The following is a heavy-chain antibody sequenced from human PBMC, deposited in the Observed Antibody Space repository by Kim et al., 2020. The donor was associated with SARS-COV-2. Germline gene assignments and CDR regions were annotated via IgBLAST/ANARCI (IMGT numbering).Heavy chain of an antibody. CDR2: IYYSGST. CDR3: ARERGPGDWFDP. D-gene: IGHD3-10*01. Sequence: SETLSLTCTVSGGSISSYYWSWIRQPPGKGLEWIGYIYYSGSTNYNPSLKSRVTISVDTSKNQFSLKLSSVTAADTAVYYCARERGPGDWFDPWGQGTLVTVSS. J-gene: IGHJ5*02. CDR1: GGSISSYY. V-gene: IGHV4-59*01.